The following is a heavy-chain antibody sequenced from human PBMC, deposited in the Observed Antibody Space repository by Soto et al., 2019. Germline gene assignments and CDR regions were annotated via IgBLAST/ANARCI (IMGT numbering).Heavy chain of an antibody. J-gene: IGHJ6*02. D-gene: IGHD3-10*01. CDR1: GDSVSSNSAA. CDR2: TYYRSKWYN. V-gene: IGHV6-1*01. CDR3: AREWMVRGVKYYYYGMDV. Sequence: SQTLSLTCAISGDSVSSNSAAWNWIRQSPSRGLEWLGRTYYRSKWYNDYAVSVKSRITINPDTSKNQFSLQLNSVTPEDTAVYCCAREWMVRGVKYYYYGMDVWGQGTTVTVSS.